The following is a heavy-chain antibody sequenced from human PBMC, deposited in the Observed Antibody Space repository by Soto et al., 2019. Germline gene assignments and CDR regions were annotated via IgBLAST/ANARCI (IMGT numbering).Heavy chain of an antibody. CDR2: IYYSGST. Sequence: PSETLSLTCTVSGGSISSSSYYWGWIRQPPGKRLERIGSIYYSGSTYYNPSLKSRVTISVDTSKNQFSLKLSSVTAVDTAVYYCARSSIAARHFWFDPWGQGTLVTVSS. J-gene: IGHJ5*02. CDR1: GGSISSSSYY. CDR3: ARSSIAARHFWFDP. V-gene: IGHV4-39*01. D-gene: IGHD6-6*01.